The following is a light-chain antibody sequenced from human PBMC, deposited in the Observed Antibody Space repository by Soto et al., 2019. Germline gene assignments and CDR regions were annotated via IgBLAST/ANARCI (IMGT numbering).Light chain of an antibody. CDR1: SSNIGSYT. V-gene: IGLV1-44*01. Sequence: QSVLTQPPSASGTPGQRVTISCSGSSSNIGSYTVNWYQQLPGTAPKLLIYSNNQRPSGVPARFSGSKSGTSASLAISGLQSGDEGDYYCAAWDDSLNGVVFGGGTKLTVL. J-gene: IGLJ2*01. CDR2: SNN. CDR3: AAWDDSLNGVV.